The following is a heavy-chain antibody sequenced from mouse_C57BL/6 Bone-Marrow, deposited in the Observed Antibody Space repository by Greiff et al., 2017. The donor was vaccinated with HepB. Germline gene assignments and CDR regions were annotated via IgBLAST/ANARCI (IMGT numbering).Heavy chain of an antibody. CDR2: IWSGGST. V-gene: IGHV2-2*01. Sequence: VQLVESGPGLVAPSQSLSITCTVSGFSLTSYGVHWVRQSPGKGLEWLGVIWSGGSTDYNAAFIPRLSISKDNSKSQVFFKMNRLQADDTAIYYCARDGRCSGYYFDFWGQGTTLTVSS. J-gene: IGHJ2*01. CDR3: ARDGRCSGYYFDF. CDR1: GFSLTSYG. D-gene: IGHD3-2*02.